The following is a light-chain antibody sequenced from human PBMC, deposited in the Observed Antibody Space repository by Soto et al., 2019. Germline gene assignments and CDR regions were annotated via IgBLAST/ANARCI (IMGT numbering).Light chain of an antibody. CDR1: QSISSRD. V-gene: IGKV3-20*01. CDR2: GAS. J-gene: IGKJ2*02. Sequence: EIVLTQSPGTLSLSPGERATLSCRASQSISSRDLAWYQQKPGQAPRLLIYGASSSATGIPDRFSGSGSGTDFTLTISRLEPEDFALYYWQKCGTSQCTFGQGTKLHIK. CDR3: QKCGTSQCT.